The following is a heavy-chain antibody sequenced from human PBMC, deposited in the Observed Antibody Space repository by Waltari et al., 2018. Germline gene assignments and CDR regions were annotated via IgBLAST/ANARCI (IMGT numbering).Heavy chain of an antibody. CDR2: ITGSGSST. CDR3: LRPTVTPY. J-gene: IGHJ4*02. CDR1: GSTFSSYA. Sequence: EVQLLESGGDRVQPGGSLRLSCVASGSTFSSYAMSWVRQAPGKGREWVSGITGSGSSTYYADSVKGRFTISRDNSKNTVYLQMDNLRADDTAVYYCLRPTVTPYWGQGTLVTVSS. V-gene: IGHV3-23*01. D-gene: IGHD2-21*02.